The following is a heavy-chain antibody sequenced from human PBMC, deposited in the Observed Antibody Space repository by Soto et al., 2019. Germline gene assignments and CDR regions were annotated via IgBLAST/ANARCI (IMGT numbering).Heavy chain of an antibody. J-gene: IGHJ3*02. V-gene: IGHV1-3*01. D-gene: IGHD5-18*01. Sequence: QVQLVQSGAEVKKPGASVNVSCKASGYSFAKYAIHWVRQAPGQRLEWMGWIDGGSGNTRFSQKFQGRVTISRDTSATTAYLELTSLRSEDTAVYYCARTASYAFDIWGQGTMVSIFS. CDR1: GYSFAKYA. CDR3: ARTASYAFDI. CDR2: IDGGSGNT.